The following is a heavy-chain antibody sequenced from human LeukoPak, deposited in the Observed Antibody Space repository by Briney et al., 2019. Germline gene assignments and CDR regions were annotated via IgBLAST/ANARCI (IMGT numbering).Heavy chain of an antibody. CDR3: ARDHYDSSGYSFDY. J-gene: IGHJ4*02. CDR2: ISYDGGNK. Sequence: GGSLRLSCGASGFSLSTYGIHWVRRAPGKGLEWVALISYDGGNKDYADSVKGRFTISRDNSKNTLYLQMNSLREEDTAVYYCARDHYDSSGYSFDYWGQGTLVTVSS. D-gene: IGHD3-22*01. V-gene: IGHV3-30-3*01. CDR1: GFSLSTYG.